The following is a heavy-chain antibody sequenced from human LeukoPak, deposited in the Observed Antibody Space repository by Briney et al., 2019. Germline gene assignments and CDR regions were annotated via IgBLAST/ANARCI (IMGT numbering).Heavy chain of an antibody. CDR1: GFTFSSYS. CDR2: ISSSSSSYI. V-gene: IGHV3-21*06. D-gene: IGHD3-10*01. J-gene: IGHJ4*01. Sequence: GGSLRLSCAPSGFTFSSYSMNWVRQAPGKGLEWVSSISSSSSSYIYYADSVKGRFTISRDYAKNLLYLQMNSLRIEDTAVYYCARDHGIPGSGSYRFDYWGHGTLDTVSS. CDR3: ARDHGIPGSGSYRFDY.